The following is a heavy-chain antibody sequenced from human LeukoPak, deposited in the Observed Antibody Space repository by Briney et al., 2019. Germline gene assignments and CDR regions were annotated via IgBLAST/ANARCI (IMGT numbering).Heavy chain of an antibody. CDR3: ARQRTDGDYHFDY. D-gene: IGHD4-17*01. J-gene: IGHJ4*02. Sequence: SETLSLTCTVSGGSISSSSYYWGWIRQPPGKGLEWIGSIYYSGSTYYNASLKSRVTISVDTSKNQFPLKLSSVTAADTAVYYCARQRTDGDYHFDYWGQGTLVTVSS. CDR1: GGSISSSSYY. V-gene: IGHV4-39*01. CDR2: IYYSGST.